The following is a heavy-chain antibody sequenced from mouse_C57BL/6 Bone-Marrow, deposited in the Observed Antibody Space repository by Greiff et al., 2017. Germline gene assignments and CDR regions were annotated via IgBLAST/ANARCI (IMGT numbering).Heavy chain of an antibody. V-gene: IGHV1-64*01. J-gene: IGHJ3*01. CDR1: GYTFTSYW. Sequence: QVHVKQPGAELVKPGASVKLSCKASGYTFTSYWMHWVKQRPGQGLEWIGMIHPNSGSTNYNEKFKSKATLTVDKSSSTAYMQLSSLTSADSAVYYCARGRGSLAYWGQGTLVTVSA. CDR3: ARGRGSLAY. CDR2: IHPNSGST.